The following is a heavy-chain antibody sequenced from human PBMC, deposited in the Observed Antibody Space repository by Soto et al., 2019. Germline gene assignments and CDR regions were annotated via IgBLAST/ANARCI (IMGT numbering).Heavy chain of an antibody. J-gene: IGHJ4*02. CDR2: IHDTATT. CDR3: ASQYYDFSSGALDF. CDR1: GGSFSSDDYY. Sequence: QVQLQESGPGLVKPSQTLSLTCTVSGGSFSSDDYYWSWIRQPPGKGLEWIGDIHDTATTSYNPSLKSRLTLSIATSKNQFSLTLRSVTAADTAVYFCASQYYDFSSGALDFWGQGILVTVSS. V-gene: IGHV4-30-4*01. D-gene: IGHD3-3*01.